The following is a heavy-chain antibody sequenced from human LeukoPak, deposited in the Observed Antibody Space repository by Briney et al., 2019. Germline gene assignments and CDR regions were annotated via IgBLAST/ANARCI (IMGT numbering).Heavy chain of an antibody. D-gene: IGHD1-1*01. V-gene: IGHV4-59*08. CDR2: IYYNGNT. Sequence: SETLSLTCTVSGGSVSSYYWSWIRQPPGKGLEWIGYIYYNGNTNYIPSLKSRVTISVDTSKNQFSLRLSSVTAADTAVYYCARNGNWNYVDYWGQGTLVTVSS. J-gene: IGHJ4*02. CDR3: ARNGNWNYVDY. CDR1: GGSVSSYY.